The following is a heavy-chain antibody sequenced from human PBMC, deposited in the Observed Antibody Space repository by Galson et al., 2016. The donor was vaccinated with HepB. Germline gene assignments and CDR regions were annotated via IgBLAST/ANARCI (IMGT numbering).Heavy chain of an antibody. V-gene: IGHV2-70*17. CDR3: ARRHYSGGGGGFDN. D-gene: IGHD4-23*01. CDR2: IDWDDDN. J-gene: IGHJ4*02. CDR1: GFSLSTSGMS. Sequence: PALVKPTQTLTLTCTFSGFSLSTSGMSVSWIRQPPGKALEWLARIDWDDDNFYSTSLRSRLTISKDTSKNQVVLSMTNIDPVDTATYSGARRHYSGGGGGFDNWGRGLLVTVSS.